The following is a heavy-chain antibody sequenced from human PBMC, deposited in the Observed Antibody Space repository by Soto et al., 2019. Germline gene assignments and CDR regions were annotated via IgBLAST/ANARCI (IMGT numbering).Heavy chain of an antibody. CDR1: GDSVSSNSAA. V-gene: IGHV6-1*01. J-gene: IGHJ6*03. D-gene: IGHD1-7*01. CDR2: TYYRSRWYN. Sequence: QVQLQGSGPGLVKPSQTLSLTCAISGDSVSSNSAAWNWIRLSPSRGLEWLARTYYRSRWYNDYAVSVRSRITVNPDTSKNQFSLHLSSVTPEDTAVYYCAGTSSHQWYYMDVWGKGTTVTVSS. CDR3: AGTSSHQWYYMDV.